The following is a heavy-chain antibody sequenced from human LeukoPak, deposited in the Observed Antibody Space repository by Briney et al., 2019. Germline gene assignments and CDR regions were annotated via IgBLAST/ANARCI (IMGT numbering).Heavy chain of an antibody. Sequence: GGSLRLSCAASGFSFSTYTMTWVRQAPEKGLEWVSTINTGDITFYANSVKGRFTISRDNSKNALFLQMNSLRAEDTAIYYCVKGGFTYYDDWGQGTLVTVSS. V-gene: IGHV3-23*01. J-gene: IGHJ4*02. CDR2: INTGDIT. CDR3: VKGGFTYYDD. CDR1: GFSFSTYT. D-gene: IGHD3-22*01.